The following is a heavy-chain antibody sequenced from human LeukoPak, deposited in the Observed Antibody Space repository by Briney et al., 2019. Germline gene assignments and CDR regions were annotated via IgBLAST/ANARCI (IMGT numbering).Heavy chain of an antibody. CDR1: GFTFDDYA. V-gene: IGHV3-9*01. CDR2: ISWNSGSI. J-gene: IGHJ4*02. CDR3: AKDMRGTYYDILTGYSFDY. Sequence: GGSLRLSCAASGFTFDDYAMHWVRQAPGKGLEWVSGISWNSGSIGYADSVKGRFTISRDNAKNSLYLQMNSLRAEDTALYYCAKDMRGTYYDILTGYSFDYWGKGTLVTVSS. D-gene: IGHD3-9*01.